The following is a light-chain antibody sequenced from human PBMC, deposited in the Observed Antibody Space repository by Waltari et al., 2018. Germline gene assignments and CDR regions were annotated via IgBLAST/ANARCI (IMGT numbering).Light chain of an antibody. V-gene: IGKV1-39*01. CDR1: QSIIKP. CDR2: AAS. J-gene: IGKJ1*01. CDR3: QQGDGSLTWT. Sequence: DIQMTQSPSSLSASIGDRVTITCRASQSIIKPLNWYQKKPGKAPKLLIYAASTLQSGVPSRFSGTGSGTDFVLTISSLQPEDLATYYCQQGDGSLTWTFGQGTKVEI.